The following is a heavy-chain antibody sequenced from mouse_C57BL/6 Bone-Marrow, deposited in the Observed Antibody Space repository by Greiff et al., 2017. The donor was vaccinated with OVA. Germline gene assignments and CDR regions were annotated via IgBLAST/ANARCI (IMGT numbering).Heavy chain of an antibody. CDR1: GYAFSSSW. Sequence: QVQLQQSGPELVKPGASVKISCKASGYAFSSSWMNWVKQRPGKGLEWIGRIYPGDGDTNYNGKFKGKATLTADKSSSTAYMQLSSLTSEDSAVYFCARGGITTVVNFDYWGQGTTLTVSS. V-gene: IGHV1-82*01. D-gene: IGHD1-1*01. CDR2: IYPGDGDT. J-gene: IGHJ2*01. CDR3: ARGGITTVVNFDY.